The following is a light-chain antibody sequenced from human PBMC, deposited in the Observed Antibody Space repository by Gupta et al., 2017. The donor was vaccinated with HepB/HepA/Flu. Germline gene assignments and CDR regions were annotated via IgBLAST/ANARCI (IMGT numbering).Light chain of an antibody. J-gene: IGKJ1*01. CDR1: QNINRW. CDR3: QHDLCFPWT. CDR2: QAV. Sequence: DIQMTQSPSTLSASVGDRVTITCRASQNINRWLAWYQQKPGKAPKLLIYQAVSLESGVPPRFSGSGFRTEFTLTINSLEPDDFATYYCQHDLCFPWTFGQGTKVEV. V-gene: IGKV1-5*03.